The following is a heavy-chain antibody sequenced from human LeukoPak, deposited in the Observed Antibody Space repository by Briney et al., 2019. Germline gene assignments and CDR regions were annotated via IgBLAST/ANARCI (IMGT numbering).Heavy chain of an antibody. CDR2: ISSSSSYI. CDR3: ARFPTGYYPEYFDY. V-gene: IGHV3-21*01. CDR1: GFTFSSYS. D-gene: IGHD3-9*01. Sequence: PGGSLRLSCAASGFTFSSYSMNWVRQAPGKGLEWVSSISSSSSYIYYADSVKGRFTISRDNAKNSLYLQMNSLRAEDTAVYYCARFPTGYYPEYFDYWGQGTLVTVSS. J-gene: IGHJ4*02.